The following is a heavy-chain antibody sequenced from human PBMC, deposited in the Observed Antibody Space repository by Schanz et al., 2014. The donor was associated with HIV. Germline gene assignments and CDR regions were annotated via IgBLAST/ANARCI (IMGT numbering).Heavy chain of an antibody. CDR2: INPSGAGT. D-gene: IGHD2-21*02. CDR3: ARDFNIGDQYYFDH. Sequence: QVHLVQSGAEMMKPGDSVKVSCKTSGYTFSMSGISWVRQAPGQGLEWMGMINPSGAGTTYARKLQGRVTMTRDTSTSTVYMHLSSLRSDDTAVYFCARDFNIGDQYYFDHWGQGTLVTVSS. V-gene: IGHV1-46*04. CDR1: GYTFSMSG. J-gene: IGHJ4*02.